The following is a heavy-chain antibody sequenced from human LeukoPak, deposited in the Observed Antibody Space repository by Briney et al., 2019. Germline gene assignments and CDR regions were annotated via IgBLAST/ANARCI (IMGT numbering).Heavy chain of an antibody. CDR3: ARGGYGDYLDY. CDR2: IYYSGST. D-gene: IGHD4-17*01. J-gene: IGHJ4*02. CDR1: GGSISTYY. V-gene: IGHV4-59*12. Sequence: SETLSLTCTVSGGSISTYYWSWIRQPPGKGLEWIGYIYYSGSTYYNPSLKSRVTISVDTSKNQFSLKLSSVTAADTAVYYCARGGYGDYLDYWGQGTLVTVSS.